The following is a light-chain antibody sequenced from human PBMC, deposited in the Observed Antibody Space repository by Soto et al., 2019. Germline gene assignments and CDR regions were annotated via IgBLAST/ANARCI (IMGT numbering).Light chain of an antibody. Sequence: DIQMTQSPSTPSASVGDRVTVTCRASQNIGSWVAWYQQKPGKAPNLLIYKASTLENGVPSRFSGTGSGTEFTLTISSLQPDDFATYYCQQYSPYSARTFGQGTKVEVK. J-gene: IGKJ1*01. CDR2: KAS. CDR3: QQYSPYSART. V-gene: IGKV1-5*03. CDR1: QNIGSW.